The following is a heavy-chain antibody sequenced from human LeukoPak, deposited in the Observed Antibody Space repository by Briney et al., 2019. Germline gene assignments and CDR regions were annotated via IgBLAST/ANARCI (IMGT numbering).Heavy chain of an antibody. CDR1: GFTFSSYS. D-gene: IGHD3-3*01. Sequence: GGSLRLSCAASGFTFSSYSMNWVRQAPGKGLEWVSSISSSSSYIYYADSVKGRFTISRDNAKNSLYLQMNSLRAEDTAVYYCAGSRTYYDFWSGYYPRRDAFDIWGKGTMVTVSS. CDR3: AGSRTYYDFWSGYYPRRDAFDI. V-gene: IGHV3-21*01. J-gene: IGHJ3*02. CDR2: ISSSSSYI.